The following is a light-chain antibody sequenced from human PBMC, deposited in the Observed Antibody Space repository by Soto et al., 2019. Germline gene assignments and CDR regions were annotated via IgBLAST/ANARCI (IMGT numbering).Light chain of an antibody. CDR1: TGAVTRSHY. Sequence: QAVVTQEPSLTVSPGGTVTLTCGSSTGAVTRSHYPYWLQQKPGQAPRTLIYDTDNKQSWTPARFSGSLLGDKAALTLAGAQPEDEADYYCLPSYHGARYVIFGGGTKLTVL. V-gene: IGLV7-46*01. CDR2: DTD. CDR3: LPSYHGARYVI. J-gene: IGLJ2*01.